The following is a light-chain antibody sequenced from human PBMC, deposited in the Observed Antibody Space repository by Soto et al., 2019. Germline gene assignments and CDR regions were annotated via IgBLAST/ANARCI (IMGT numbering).Light chain of an antibody. J-gene: IGLJ2*01. Sequence: SYELTQPPSVSVSPGQTASITCSGDKLGDKYACWYQQKPGQSPVLVIYQDSKRPSGIPERFSGSNSGNTATLTISGTQAMDEVDYYCQAWDNSLVFGGGTKLTVL. V-gene: IGLV3-1*01. CDR3: QAWDNSLV. CDR1: KLGDKY. CDR2: QDS.